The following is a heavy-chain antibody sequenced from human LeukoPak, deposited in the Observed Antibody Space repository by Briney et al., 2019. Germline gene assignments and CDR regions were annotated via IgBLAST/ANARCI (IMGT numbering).Heavy chain of an antibody. J-gene: IGHJ5*02. Sequence: PGGSLRLSCAASGFTFSSYGMHWVRQAPGKGLEWVAVISYDGSNKYYAGAVKGRFTISRDNSKNTLYLQMNSLRAEDTAVYYCAEGLVLWGQGTLVTVSS. V-gene: IGHV3-30*18. CDR2: ISYDGSNK. CDR3: AEGLVL. CDR1: GFTFSSYG.